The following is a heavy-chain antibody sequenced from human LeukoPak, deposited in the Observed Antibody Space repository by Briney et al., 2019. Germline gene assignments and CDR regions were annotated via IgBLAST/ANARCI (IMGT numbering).Heavy chain of an antibody. CDR2: IYYRGST. V-gene: IGHV4-59*01. Sequence: SETLSLTCTVSGGSISSYYWSWIRQPPGKGLEWIGYIYYRGSTNYNPSLKSRVTISVDTSKNQFSLKLSSVTAADTAVYYCARDSSFVAGTYFDYWGQGTLVTVSS. CDR1: GGSISSYY. J-gene: IGHJ4*02. CDR3: ARDSSFVAGTYFDY. D-gene: IGHD6-19*01.